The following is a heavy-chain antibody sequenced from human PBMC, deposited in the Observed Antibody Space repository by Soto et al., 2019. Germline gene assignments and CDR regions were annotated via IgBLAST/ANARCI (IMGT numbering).Heavy chain of an antibody. CDR2: VSHDGRNT. CDR3: AKGGRQWLVTSDFKS. CDR1: GFTFSDYA. D-gene: IGHD6-19*01. V-gene: IGHV3-30*18. J-gene: IGHJ4*02. Sequence: VQLVESGGGVVQPGRSLRLSCAASGFTFSDYAMHWVRQAPGKGLEWVAVVSHDGRNTHYADSVKGRFTISRDSSKNPVSLELTSLRAEDTAVYYCAKGGRQWLVTSDFKSWGQRALVTVSS.